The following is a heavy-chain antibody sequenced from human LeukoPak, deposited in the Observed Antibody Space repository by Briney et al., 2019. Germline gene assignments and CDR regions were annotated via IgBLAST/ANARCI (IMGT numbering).Heavy chain of an antibody. D-gene: IGHD5-18*01. CDR3: ARRRGYSYGYSGDMDV. CDR2: IYYSGST. V-gene: IGHV4-39*01. J-gene: IGHJ6*02. CDR1: GGSVSSGSYY. Sequence: NTSETLSLTCTVSGGSVSSGSYYWGWIRQPPGKGLEWIGSIYYSGSTYYNVSLESRVTISVDTSKNQFSLKLSSVTAADTAVYYCARRRGYSYGYSGDMDVWGQGTTVTVSS.